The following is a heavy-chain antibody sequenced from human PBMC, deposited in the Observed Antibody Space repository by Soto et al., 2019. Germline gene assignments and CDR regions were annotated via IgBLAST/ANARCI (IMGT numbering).Heavy chain of an antibody. D-gene: IGHD2-2*01. CDR2: IIPIFGTA. CDR1: GGTFSSYA. Sequence: QVQLVQSGAEVKKPGSSVKVSCKASGGTFSSYAISWVRQAPGQGLEWMGGIIPIFGTANYAQKFQGRVTITADESTSTAYMELSSLRSEDTAVYYCARDQYIVVVPAASYYYYGMDVWGQGTTVTVSS. J-gene: IGHJ6*02. V-gene: IGHV1-69*01. CDR3: ARDQYIVVVPAASYYYYGMDV.